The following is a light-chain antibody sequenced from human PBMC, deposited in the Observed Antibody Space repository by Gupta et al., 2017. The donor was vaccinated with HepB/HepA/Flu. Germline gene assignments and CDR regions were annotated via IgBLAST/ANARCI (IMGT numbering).Light chain of an antibody. CDR2: DAC. V-gene: IGKV3-11*01. J-gene: IGKJ5*01. CDR3: QQHCNWPLHT. Sequence: EIGLTQFPATLSLSPGERVTRSCMASQSVSLSLAWYQQKPRQAPRLLVYDACTRDAGVTARLSGSGCGKDLALTNSRREPEDFAVYYCQQHCNWPLHTFGQGTQLEIK. CDR1: QSVSLS.